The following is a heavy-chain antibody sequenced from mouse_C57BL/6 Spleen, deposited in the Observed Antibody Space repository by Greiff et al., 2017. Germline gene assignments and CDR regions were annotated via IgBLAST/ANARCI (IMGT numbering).Heavy chain of an antibody. CDR3: ARDDYDGYYFDD. Sequence: EVQLQQSGPVLVKPGASVKMSCKASGYTFTDYYMNWVKQSHGKSLEWIGVINPYNGGTSYNQKFKGKATLTVDKSSSTAYKVLNSLTSEDSAVYYCARDDYDGYYFDDWGQGTTLTVSS. J-gene: IGHJ2*01. V-gene: IGHV1-19*01. CDR2: INPYNGGT. D-gene: IGHD2-4*01. CDR1: GYTFTDYY.